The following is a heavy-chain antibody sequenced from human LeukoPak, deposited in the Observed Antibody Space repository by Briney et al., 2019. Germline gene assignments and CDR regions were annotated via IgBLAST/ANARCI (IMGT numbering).Heavy chain of an antibody. CDR3: ARQGGSSGWYPWFDP. CDR1: GGSISSSSYY. Sequence: PSETLSLTCTVSGGSISSSSYYWGWLRQPPGKGLEWIGSIYYSGSTYYNPSLKSRVTISVDTSKNQFSLKLSSVTAADTAVYYCARQGGSSGWYPWFDPWGQGTLVTVSS. J-gene: IGHJ5*02. V-gene: IGHV4-39*01. D-gene: IGHD6-19*01. CDR2: IYYSGST.